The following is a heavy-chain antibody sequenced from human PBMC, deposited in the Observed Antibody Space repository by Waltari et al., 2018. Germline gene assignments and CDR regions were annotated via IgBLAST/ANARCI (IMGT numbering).Heavy chain of an antibody. V-gene: IGHV4-59*01. Sequence: QVQLQESGPGLVKPSETLSLTCTVSGGSINTFYWNWIRQPPGKGLEWIGNFYYSGSTNYSPSLKSRVTISVDTSKNQFSLNRSSVTAADTAVYYCARGGSGSRANFDCWGQGTLVTVSS. D-gene: IGHD3-10*01. CDR1: GGSINTFY. CDR2: FYYSGST. CDR3: ARGGSGSRANFDC. J-gene: IGHJ4*02.